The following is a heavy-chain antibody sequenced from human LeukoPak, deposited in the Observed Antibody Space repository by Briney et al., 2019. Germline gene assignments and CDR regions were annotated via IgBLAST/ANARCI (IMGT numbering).Heavy chain of an antibody. J-gene: IGHJ5*02. CDR3: ARGHEEENWFDP. CDR1: GFTFSSYS. V-gene: IGHV3-21*01. Sequence: PGGSLRLSCAASGFTFSSYSMNWVRQAPGKGLEWVSSISGSSSYINYADSVKGRFTISRDNAKNSLYLQMNSLRAEDTAVYYCARGHEEENWFDPWGQGTLVTVSS. CDR2: ISGSSSYI.